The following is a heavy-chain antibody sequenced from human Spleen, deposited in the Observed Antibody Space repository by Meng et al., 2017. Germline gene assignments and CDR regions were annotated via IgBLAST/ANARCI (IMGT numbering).Heavy chain of an antibody. CDR2: INHSGST. J-gene: IGHJ4*02. V-gene: IGHV4-34*01. CDR3: ARGPTTMAHDFDY. D-gene: IGHD4-11*01. CDR1: GGSFSDYY. Sequence: QWQLHQWGAGLLKPSETLSLTCVFSGGSFSDYYWSWIRQPPGKGLEWIGEINHSGSTNYNPSLESRATISVDTSQNNLSLKLSSVTAADSAVYYCARGPTTMAHDFDYWGQGTLVTVSS.